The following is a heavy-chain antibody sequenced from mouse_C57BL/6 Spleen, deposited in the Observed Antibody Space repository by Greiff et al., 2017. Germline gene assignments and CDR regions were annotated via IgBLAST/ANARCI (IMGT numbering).Heavy chain of an antibody. CDR2: INPSNGGT. CDR1: GYTFPSYW. D-gene: IGHD2-3*01. Sequence: VQLQQPGTELVKPGASVKLSCKASGYTFPSYWMHWVKQRPGQGLEWIGNINPSNGGTNYNEKFKSKATLTVDKSSSTAYMQLSSLTSEDSAVYSCARSNGYYGVWFAYWGQGTLVTVSA. CDR3: ARSNGYYGVWFAY. J-gene: IGHJ3*01. V-gene: IGHV1-53*01.